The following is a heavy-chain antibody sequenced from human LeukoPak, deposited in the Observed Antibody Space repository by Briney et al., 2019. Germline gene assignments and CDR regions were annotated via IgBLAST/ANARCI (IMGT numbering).Heavy chain of an antibody. CDR1: GYTFTSYY. D-gene: IGHD3-16*01. J-gene: IGHJ4*02. Sequence: APVKVSCKASGYTFTSYYMHWVRQPPGQGLEWMGIINPSGGSTSYAQKFQGRVTMTRDTSTSTVYMELSGLRSEDTAVYYCARDPGGGPDYFDYWGQGTLVTVSS. V-gene: IGHV1-46*01. CDR3: ARDPGGGPDYFDY. CDR2: INPSGGST.